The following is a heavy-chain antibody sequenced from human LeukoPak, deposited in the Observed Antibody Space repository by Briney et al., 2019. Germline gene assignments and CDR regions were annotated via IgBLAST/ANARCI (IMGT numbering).Heavy chain of an antibody. CDR3: ARVGYYDFWSGYSATLDY. V-gene: IGHV1-8*03. D-gene: IGHD3-3*01. Sequence: ASVKVSCKASGYTFTSYDINWVRQATGQGLEWMGWMNPNSGNTGYAQKFQGRVTITRNTSISTAYMELRSLRSDDTAVYYCARVGYYDFWSGYSATLDYWGQGTLVTVSS. CDR1: GYTFTSYD. J-gene: IGHJ4*02. CDR2: MNPNSGNT.